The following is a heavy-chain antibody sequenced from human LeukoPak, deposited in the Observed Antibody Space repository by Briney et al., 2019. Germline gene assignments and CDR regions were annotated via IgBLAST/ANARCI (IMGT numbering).Heavy chain of an antibody. J-gene: IGHJ4*02. CDR3: AKNKWSDY. CDR2: ISGSGGST. V-gene: IGHV3-23*01. D-gene: IGHD2-15*01. Sequence: HPGGSLRLSCAASGFTFSSYAMSSVRHAPGKGLEWVSAISGSGGSTYYADSVKGRLTISRDNSKNTLYLQMNSLRAEDTAVYYCAKNKWSDYWGQGTLVTVSS. CDR1: GFTFSSYA.